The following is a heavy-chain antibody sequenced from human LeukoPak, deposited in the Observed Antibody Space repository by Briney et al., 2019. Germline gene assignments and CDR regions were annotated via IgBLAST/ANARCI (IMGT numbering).Heavy chain of an antibody. J-gene: IGHJ4*02. CDR3: ARDPTIFIAVAGTNYFDY. D-gene: IGHD6-19*01. V-gene: IGHV3-30*04. CDR2: ISYDGSNE. CDR1: TFTFSSYA. Sequence: PGRSLRLSCAASTFTFSSYAMHWVRQAPGKGLEWVAVISYDGSNEYYADSVKGRLTISRDNSKNTLYLQMNSLRAEDTAVYYCARDPTIFIAVAGTNYFDYWGQGTLVTVSS.